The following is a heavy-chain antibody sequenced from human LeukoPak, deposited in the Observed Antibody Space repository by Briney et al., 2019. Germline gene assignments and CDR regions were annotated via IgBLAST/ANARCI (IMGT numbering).Heavy chain of an antibody. J-gene: IGHJ4*02. D-gene: IGHD3-22*01. V-gene: IGHV4-61*02. Sequence: TLSLTCTVSGGSISSGSYYWSWIRQPAGKGLEGIGRIYTSGSTNYNPSLKRRTTISVDTNKNQFSLKQSPVAAADTAVYYCARGKIVAPPPFDYWGQGTLVTVSS. CDR3: ARGKIVAPPPFDY. CDR2: IYTSGST. CDR1: GGSISSGSYY.